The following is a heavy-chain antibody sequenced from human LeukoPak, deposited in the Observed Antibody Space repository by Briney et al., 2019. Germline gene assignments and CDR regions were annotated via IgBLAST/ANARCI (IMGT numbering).Heavy chain of an antibody. CDR1: GFTFSSYG. V-gene: IGHV3-21*01. J-gene: IGHJ4*02. Sequence: GSLRLSCAASGFTFSSYGMNWVRQAPGKGLEWVSSISSSSSYIYYADSVKGRFTISRNNAKNSLYLQMNSLRAEDTAVYYCAKGGYCSTTSCLAIYWGQGTLVTVSS. CDR3: AKGGYCSTTSCLAIY. CDR2: ISSSSSYI. D-gene: IGHD2-2*01.